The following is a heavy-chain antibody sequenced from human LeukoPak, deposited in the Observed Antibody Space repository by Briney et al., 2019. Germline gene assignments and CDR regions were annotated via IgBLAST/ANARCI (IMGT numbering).Heavy chain of an antibody. CDR1: GGSISSSSYY. Sequence: PSETLSLTCTVSGGSISSSSYYWGWIRQPPGKGLEWNGEINHSGSTNYNPSLKSRLTISVDTSKNQFSLKLSSVTAADTAVYYCARGRWGQTRSLDYWGQGTLVTVSS. D-gene: IGHD1-7*01. J-gene: IGHJ4*02. CDR2: INHSGST. V-gene: IGHV4-39*07. CDR3: ARGRWGQTRSLDY.